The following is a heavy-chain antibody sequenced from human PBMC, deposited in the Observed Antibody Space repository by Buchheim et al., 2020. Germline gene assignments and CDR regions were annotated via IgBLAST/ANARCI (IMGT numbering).Heavy chain of an antibody. V-gene: IGHV4-61*08. J-gene: IGHJ4*02. Sequence: QVQLQESGPGLVKPSETLSLTCAVSGGSVTSGGYFWNWIRQSPGKGLEWIGHIYNTGSTSYNPSLKSRVTISVDTSKNQFSLKLTSVTAADTALYYCSLGLSATHGYFDFWGQGTL. CDR1: GGSVTSGGYF. CDR3: SLGLSATHGYFDF. CDR2: IYNTGST. D-gene: IGHD1-26*01.